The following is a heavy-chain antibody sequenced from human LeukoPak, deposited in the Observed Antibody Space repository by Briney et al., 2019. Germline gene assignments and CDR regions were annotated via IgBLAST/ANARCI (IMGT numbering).Heavy chain of an antibody. J-gene: IGHJ5*02. Sequence: SVKVSCKASGYTFTSYDINWVRQATGQGLEWMGGIIPIFGTANYAQKFQGRVTITTDESTSTAYMELSSLRSEDTAVYYCARGAYDSSGYLNWFDPWGQGTLVTVSS. CDR1: GYTFTSYD. CDR3: ARGAYDSSGYLNWFDP. V-gene: IGHV1-69*05. CDR2: IIPIFGTA. D-gene: IGHD3-22*01.